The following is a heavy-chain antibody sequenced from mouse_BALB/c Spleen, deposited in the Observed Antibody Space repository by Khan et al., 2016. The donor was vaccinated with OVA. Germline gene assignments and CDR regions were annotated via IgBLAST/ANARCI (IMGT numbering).Heavy chain of an antibody. CDR3: ARNGFGNYEIWDY. J-gene: IGHJ2*01. Sequence: EVQLQESGTVLARPGASVKMSCKASGYTFTNYWMHWVKQRPGQGLEWIGTIYPGNSDTNYNQKFTGKAKLTAVTSTSTAYMELSSLTNEDSAVHYCARNGFGNYEIWDYWGQGTTLTVSS. CDR1: GYTFTNYW. D-gene: IGHD2-1*01. V-gene: IGHV1-5*01. CDR2: IYPGNSDT.